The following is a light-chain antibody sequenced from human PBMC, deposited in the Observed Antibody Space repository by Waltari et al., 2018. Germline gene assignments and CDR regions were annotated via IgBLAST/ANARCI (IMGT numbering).Light chain of an antibody. CDR3: HQYGNSPYT. Sequence: ELVLPQSPETLSLSLGERPTPSCRASQIVRSGYLAWYKQRPGQAPRLLMYGASIRATGIPNRLTGSVSATDFTLTINRLEPDDFAMYYCHQYGNSPYTFGQGTNLQIK. V-gene: IGKV3-20*01. CDR1: QIVRSGY. J-gene: IGKJ2*01. CDR2: GAS.